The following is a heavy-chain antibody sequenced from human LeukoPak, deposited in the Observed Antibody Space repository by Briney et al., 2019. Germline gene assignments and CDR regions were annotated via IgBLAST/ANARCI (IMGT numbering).Heavy chain of an antibody. CDR3: AKDAYLGSNWLDP. CDR1: GFTFSSYA. CDR2: ISGSRGTT. Sequence: GGSLRLSCAASGFTFSSYAMSWVRQAPGKGLEWVSAISGSRGTTYYADSVKGRFTISRDNSKNTLYLQMNRLRAEDTAVYYCAKDAYLGSNWLDPWGQGTLVTVSS. J-gene: IGHJ5*02. D-gene: IGHD7-27*01. V-gene: IGHV3-23*01.